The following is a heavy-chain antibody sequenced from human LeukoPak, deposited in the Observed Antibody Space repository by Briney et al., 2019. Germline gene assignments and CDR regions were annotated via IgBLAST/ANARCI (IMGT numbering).Heavy chain of an antibody. J-gene: IGHJ4*02. Sequence: GGSLRLSCAASGFTFSSYGMHWVRQAPGKGLEWVAIIWYDGSNKYYADSVKGRFTISRDNSKNTLYLQMNSLRAEDTAVYYCAREGGYCSSTSCYAGVDYWGQGTLVTVPS. CDR2: IWYDGSNK. V-gene: IGHV3-33*01. CDR3: AREGGYCSSTSCYAGVDY. CDR1: GFTFSSYG. D-gene: IGHD2-2*01.